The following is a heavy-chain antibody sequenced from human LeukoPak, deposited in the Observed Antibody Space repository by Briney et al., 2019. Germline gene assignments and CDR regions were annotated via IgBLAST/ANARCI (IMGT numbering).Heavy chain of an antibody. CDR3: ARDYYDRHYFDY. J-gene: IGHJ4*02. CDR1: GGSISSYY. Sequence: SETLSLTCTVSGGSISSYYWSWIRQPAGKGLEWIGRIYTSGSTNYNPSLKSRVTMSVDTSKNQFSLKLSSVTAADTAVYYCARDYYDRHYFDYWGQETLVTVSP. CDR2: IYTSGST. V-gene: IGHV4-4*07. D-gene: IGHD3-22*01.